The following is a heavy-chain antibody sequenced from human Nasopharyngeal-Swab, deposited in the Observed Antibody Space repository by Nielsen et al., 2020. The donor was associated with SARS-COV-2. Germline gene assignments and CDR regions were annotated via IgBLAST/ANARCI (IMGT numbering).Heavy chain of an antibody. Sequence: GGPLRLSCAASGFTFSSYGMHWVRQAPGKGLEWVAVIWYDGSNKYYADSVKGRFTISRDNSKNTLYLQMNSLRAEDTAVYYCARDLPLFGSGSPSHQDYWGQGTLVTVSS. CDR3: ARDLPLFGSGSPSHQDY. V-gene: IGHV3-33*01. D-gene: IGHD3-10*01. J-gene: IGHJ4*02. CDR2: IWYDGSNK. CDR1: GFTFSSYG.